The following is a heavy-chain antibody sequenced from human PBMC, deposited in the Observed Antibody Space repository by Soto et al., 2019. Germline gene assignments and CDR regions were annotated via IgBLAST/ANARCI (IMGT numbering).Heavy chain of an antibody. CDR2: INPNDDNT. D-gene: IGHD6-13*01. CDR3: ARTPTYSRLGDH. V-gene: IGHV1-18*04. CDR1: GYTFTSHG. J-gene: IGHJ4*02. Sequence: ASVKVSCKASGYTFTSHGISWVLQAPGQRLEWVGWINPNDDNTVNAQKFQDRVTLTTDTSTSTVYMELRSLTSDDTAFYYCARTPTYSRLGDHWGQGTLVTVSS.